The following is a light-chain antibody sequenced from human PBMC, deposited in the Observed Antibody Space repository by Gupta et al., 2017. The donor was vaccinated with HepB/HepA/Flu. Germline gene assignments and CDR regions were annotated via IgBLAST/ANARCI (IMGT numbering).Light chain of an antibody. CDR2: VNSDGTH. V-gene: IGLV4-69*01. J-gene: IGLJ2*01. CDR3: QTWGTYIV. Sequence: QLLLTQSPSASASLGASVRLTCTLNSGHSNYAIAWHQQHPQKGPRFLMKVNSDGTHNLGDGIPDRFSGSSSGAARYLSISSLQADDEADYYCQTWGTYIVFGGGTKLTVL. CDR1: SGHSNYA.